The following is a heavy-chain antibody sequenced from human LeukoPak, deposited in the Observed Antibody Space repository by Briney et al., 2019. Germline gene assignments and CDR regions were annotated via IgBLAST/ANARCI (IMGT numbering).Heavy chain of an antibody. CDR2: INPSGGST. J-gene: IGHJ4*02. CDR3: ARDFRGSSGYYYGPCDY. D-gene: IGHD3-22*01. CDR1: GYTFTGYY. Sequence: ASVKISCKASGYTFTGYYMHWVRQAPGQGLEWMGIINPSGGSTSYAQKFQGRVTMTRDTSTSTVYMELSSLRSEDTAVYYCARDFRGSSGYYYGPCDYWGQGTLVTVSS. V-gene: IGHV1-46*01.